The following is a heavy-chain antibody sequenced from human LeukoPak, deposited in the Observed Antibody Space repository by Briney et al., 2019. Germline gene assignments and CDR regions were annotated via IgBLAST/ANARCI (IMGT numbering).Heavy chain of an antibody. V-gene: IGHV4-59*08. Sequence: NPSETLSLTGTGTGGSISTNSWSWVRQPPGKGLEWIANIYDSGSTNYNPSLQSRLTISVDTTKTHFSLRLRSVTAADTAVYYCARHGGISQPLLDYWGQGTLVTVSS. J-gene: IGHJ4*02. CDR1: GGSISTNS. CDR2: IYDSGST. D-gene: IGHD3-16*01. CDR3: ARHGGISQPLLDY.